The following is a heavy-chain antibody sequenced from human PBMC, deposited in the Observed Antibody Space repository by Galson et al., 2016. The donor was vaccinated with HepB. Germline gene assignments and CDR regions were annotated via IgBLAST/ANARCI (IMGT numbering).Heavy chain of an antibody. J-gene: IGHJ2*01. V-gene: IGHV3-21*01. CDR1: GFTFSTYS. CDR3: ARPPGGDSSYFDL. D-gene: IGHD3-22*01. Sequence: SLRLSCAASGFTFSTYSMNWVRQAPGKGLEWVSFISITSGYKYYADSLKGRVTISRDNAKTSLYLQMNSLRAEDTAVYYRARPPGGDSSYFDLWGRGTLVTVSS. CDR2: ISITSGYK.